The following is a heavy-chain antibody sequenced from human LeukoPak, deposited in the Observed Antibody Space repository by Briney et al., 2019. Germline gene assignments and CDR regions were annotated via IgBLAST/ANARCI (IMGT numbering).Heavy chain of an antibody. CDR2: IKSKTDGGTT. Sequence: TGGSLRLSCAASGFTFSNAWMSWVRQAPGKGLEWVGRIKSKTDGGTTDYAAPVKGRFTISRDDSKNTLYLQMNSLKTEDTAVYYCTTSPLHIVLMVYAQGFEDYWGQGTLVTVSS. V-gene: IGHV3-15*01. CDR1: GFTFSNAW. J-gene: IGHJ4*02. CDR3: TTSPLHIVLMVYAQGFEDY. D-gene: IGHD2-8*01.